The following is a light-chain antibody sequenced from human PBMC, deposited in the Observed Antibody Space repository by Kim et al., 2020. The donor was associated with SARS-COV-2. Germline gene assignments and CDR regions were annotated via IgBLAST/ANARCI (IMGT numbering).Light chain of an antibody. J-gene: IGKJ1*01. CDR3: QQYSTYWT. CDR2: DAS. Sequence: SASVGDRVTITCRASQSISRWLAWYQQKPGKAPQLLIYDASTVESGVPSRFSGSGSGTEFTLTISSLQPDDFATYYCQQYSTYWTFGQGTKVDIK. CDR1: QSISRW. V-gene: IGKV1-5*01.